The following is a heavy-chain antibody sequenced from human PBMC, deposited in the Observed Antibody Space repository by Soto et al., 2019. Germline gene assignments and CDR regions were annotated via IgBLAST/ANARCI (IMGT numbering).Heavy chain of an antibody. CDR1: GGSISSYY. CDR3: ARQNYYDFWSGYPDDRRQHNWFDP. D-gene: IGHD3-3*01. V-gene: IGHV4-59*08. Sequence: SETLSLTCTVSGGSISSYYWSWIRQPPGKGLEWIGYIYYSGSTNYNPSLKSRVTISVDTSKNQFSLKLSSVTAADTAVYYCARQNYYDFWSGYPDDRRQHNWFDPWGQGTLVTVSS. J-gene: IGHJ5*02. CDR2: IYYSGST.